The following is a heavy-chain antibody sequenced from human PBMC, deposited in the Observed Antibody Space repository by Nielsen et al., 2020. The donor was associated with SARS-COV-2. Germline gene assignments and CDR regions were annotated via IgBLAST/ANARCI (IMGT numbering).Heavy chain of an antibody. CDR3: TTMPAATTRGDL. CDR2: IQSKRDGGTT. J-gene: IGHJ4*02. Sequence: GESLKISCAASGFTFTNAWMSWVRQAPGKGLEWVGRIQSKRDGGTTDYAAPVKGRFTISRDDSENTLYLHMNSLLTEDTAIYYCTTMPAATTRGDLWGQGTLVTVSS. D-gene: IGHD1-26*01. CDR1: GFTFTNAW. V-gene: IGHV3-15*01.